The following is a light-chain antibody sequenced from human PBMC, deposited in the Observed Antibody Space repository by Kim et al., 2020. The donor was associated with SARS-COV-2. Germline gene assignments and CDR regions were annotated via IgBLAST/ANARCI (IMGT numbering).Light chain of an antibody. J-gene: IGKJ1*01. V-gene: IGKV3-15*01. CDR2: GAS. CDR1: QSVGSN. Sequence: SPGERATLSCRARQSVGSNLAWYQQKPGQAPRLLIYGASTRATGIPARFSGSGSGTEFTLTISSLQSEDFAVYYCQQYNNWPPMTFGQGTKVDIK. CDR3: QQYNNWPPMT.